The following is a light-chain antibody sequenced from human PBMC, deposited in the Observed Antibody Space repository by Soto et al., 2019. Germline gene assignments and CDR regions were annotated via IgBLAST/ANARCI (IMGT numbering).Light chain of an antibody. V-gene: IGKV1-27*01. Sequence: DMKRTQSAPYVAPSVGGRINITRRASQGISNYLAWYQQKPGKVPKLLIYAASTLQSGVPSRFSGSGSGTDFTLTISSLQPEEVATYYCEKYNSAPQRVGEGTKVDIK. CDR2: AAS. CDR3: EKYNSAPQR. CDR1: QGISNY. J-gene: IGKJ1*01.